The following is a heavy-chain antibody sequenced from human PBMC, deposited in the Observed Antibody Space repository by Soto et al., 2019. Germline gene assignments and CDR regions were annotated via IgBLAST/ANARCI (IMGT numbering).Heavy chain of an antibody. V-gene: IGHV4-30-4*08. CDR2: IHHSGSI. CDR3: AREGDGGDTLDD. D-gene: IGHD2-21*02. J-gene: IGHJ6*02. Sequence: SETLSLTCTVSGGSISGDYYHWTWIRQSPEKGLEWIGYIHHSGSILYNPSLKSRLTISVDTSKNQFSLHLSSVTAADTAVYFGAREGDGGDTLDDWGQGTTVTVSS. CDR1: GGSISGDYYH.